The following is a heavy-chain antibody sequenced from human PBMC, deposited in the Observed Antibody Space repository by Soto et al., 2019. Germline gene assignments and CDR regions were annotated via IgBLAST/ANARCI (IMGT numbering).Heavy chain of an antibody. CDR2: IFSNDEK. Sequence: QVTLKESGPVLVKPTETLTLTCTVSGFSLSNARMGVSWIRQPPGKALEWLAHIFSNDEKSYSTSLKSRLTISKDISKSQVVLTLTNMDPVDTATYYCARIRYNWNYTPFDYWGQGTLVTVSS. CDR1: GFSLSNARMG. J-gene: IGHJ4*02. CDR3: ARIRYNWNYTPFDY. V-gene: IGHV2-26*01. D-gene: IGHD1-7*01.